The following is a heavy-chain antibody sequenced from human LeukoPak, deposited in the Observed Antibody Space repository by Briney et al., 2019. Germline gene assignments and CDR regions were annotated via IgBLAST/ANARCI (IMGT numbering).Heavy chain of an antibody. CDR2: IWYDGSNK. D-gene: IGHD1-26*01. Sequence: GGSLRLSCAASGFTFSSYGMHWVRQAPGKGLEGVAGIWYDGSNKSYADSVKGPFTISKENSTHTLYLHMNSLRAEDTAVYYSARAHPEFIVGASRMDVWGQGTTVTVSS. V-gene: IGHV3-33*01. CDR3: ARAHPEFIVGASRMDV. J-gene: IGHJ6*02. CDR1: GFTFSSYG.